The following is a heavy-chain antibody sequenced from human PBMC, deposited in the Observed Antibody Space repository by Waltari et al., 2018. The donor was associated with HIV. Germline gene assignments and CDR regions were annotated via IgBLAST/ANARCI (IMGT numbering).Heavy chain of an antibody. CDR2: IYYSGST. CDR3: AHDFWSGYFPFDY. D-gene: IGHD3-3*01. J-gene: IGHJ4*02. V-gene: IGHV4-39*07. Sequence: WIGSIYYSGSTYYNPSLKSRVTISVDTSKNQFSLKLSSVTAADTAVYYCAHDFWSGYFPFDYWGQGTLVTVSS.